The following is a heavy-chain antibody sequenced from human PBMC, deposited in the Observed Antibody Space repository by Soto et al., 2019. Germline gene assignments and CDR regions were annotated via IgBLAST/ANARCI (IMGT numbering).Heavy chain of an antibody. CDR1: GFTFTNYA. Sequence: GGSLRLSCEASGFTFTNYAINWVRQAPGKGLEWVSAIHGSARDTFYKDSVRGRFTISRDNFKNTVFLQMNSLRDEDTALYFCARENKFGGLLTLDYWGQGALVTRLL. J-gene: IGHJ4*02. CDR2: IHGSARDT. V-gene: IGHV3-23*01. D-gene: IGHD3-10*01. CDR3: ARENKFGGLLTLDY.